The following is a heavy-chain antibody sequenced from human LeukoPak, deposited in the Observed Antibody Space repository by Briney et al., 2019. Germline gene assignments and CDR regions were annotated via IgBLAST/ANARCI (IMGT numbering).Heavy chain of an antibody. Sequence: ASVKVSCKASGFTFTSSAMQWVRQARGQRLEWIGWIVVGSGNTNYAQEFQERVTITRDMSTSTANMELSSLRSEDTAVYYCARFSDGGMDVWGQGTTVTVSS. D-gene: IGHD1-26*01. J-gene: IGHJ6*02. V-gene: IGHV1-58*02. CDR1: GFTFTSSA. CDR2: IVVGSGNT. CDR3: ARFSDGGMDV.